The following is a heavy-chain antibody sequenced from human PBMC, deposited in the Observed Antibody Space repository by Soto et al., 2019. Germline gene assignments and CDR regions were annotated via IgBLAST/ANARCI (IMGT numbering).Heavy chain of an antibody. D-gene: IGHD3-10*01. CDR3: AKTREGNWYFDL. J-gene: IGHJ2*01. CDR1: GFTFDDYA. CDR2: ISWNSGSI. Sequence: EVQLVESGGGLVQPGRSLRLSCAASGFTFDDYAMHWVRQAPGKGLEWVSGISWNSGSIGYADSVKGRVTISRDNANNSLDLQMNSLRAEDTALYYCAKTREGNWYFDLWGRGTLVTVSS. V-gene: IGHV3-9*01.